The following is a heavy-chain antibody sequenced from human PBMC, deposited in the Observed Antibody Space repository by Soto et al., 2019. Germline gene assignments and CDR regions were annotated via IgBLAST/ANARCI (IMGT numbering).Heavy chain of an antibody. Sequence: EVQLVESGGGLVQPGGSLRLSCAASGFTFSSYSMNWVRQAPGKGLEWVAYISSSSSTIYYADSVKGRFTISRDNAKNSLYLQMNSLRAEDTAVYYCARTSYCSSTSFYFDAFDIWGQGTMVTVSS. CDR1: GFTFSSYS. J-gene: IGHJ3*02. D-gene: IGHD2-2*01. CDR2: ISSSSSTI. V-gene: IGHV3-48*01. CDR3: ARTSYCSSTSFYFDAFDI.